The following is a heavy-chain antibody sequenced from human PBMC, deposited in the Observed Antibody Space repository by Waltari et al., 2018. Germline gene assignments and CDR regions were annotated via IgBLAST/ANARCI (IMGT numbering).Heavy chain of an antibody. J-gene: IGHJ2*01. Sequence: QVQLQESGPGLVKPSETLSLTCTVSGGSISSYYWSWIRQPPGKGLEWIGYIYYSGSTNYNPSLKSRVTISVDTSKNQFSLKLSSVTAADTAVYYCARVRYDWYFDLWGRGTLVTVSS. CDR1: GGSISSYY. V-gene: IGHV4-59*01. CDR2: IYYSGST. D-gene: IGHD1-1*01. CDR3: ARVRYDWYFDL.